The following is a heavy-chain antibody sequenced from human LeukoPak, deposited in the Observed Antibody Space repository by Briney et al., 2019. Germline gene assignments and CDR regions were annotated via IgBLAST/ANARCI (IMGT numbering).Heavy chain of an antibody. V-gene: IGHV3-21*01. D-gene: IGHD3-10*02. CDR3: AELGITMIGGV. CDR2: ISSSTSYI. J-gene: IGHJ6*04. Sequence: GGSLRLSCAASGFTFSSYGMSWVRQAPGKGLEWVSSISSSTSYIYYADSVKGRFTISRDNAKNSLYLQMNSLRAEDTAVYYCAELGITMIGGVWGKGTTVTISS. CDR1: GFTFSSYG.